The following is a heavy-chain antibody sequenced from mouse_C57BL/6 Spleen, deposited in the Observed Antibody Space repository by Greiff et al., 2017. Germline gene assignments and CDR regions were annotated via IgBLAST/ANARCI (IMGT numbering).Heavy chain of an antibody. V-gene: IGHV1-42*01. J-gene: IGHJ1*03. CDR1: GYSFTGYY. CDR2: INPSTGGT. CDR3: ARTEGGHWYFDV. Sequence: VQLQQSGPELVKPGASVKISCKASGYSFTGYYMNWVKQSPEKSLEWIGEINPSTGGTTYNQKFKAKATLTVDKSSSTAYMQLKSLTSEDSAVYYCARTEGGHWYFDVWGTGTTVTVSS. D-gene: IGHD1-1*02.